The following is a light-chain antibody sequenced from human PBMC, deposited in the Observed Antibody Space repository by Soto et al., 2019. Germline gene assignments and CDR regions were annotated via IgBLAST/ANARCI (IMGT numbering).Light chain of an antibody. Sequence: EIVLTQSPGTLSLSPGERATLSCRASQSVSSSYLAWYQQKPGQAPRLLIYGASSRDTGIPDRFSGSGSGTDFTLTISRLEPEDCAVYYCQQYGSSSITFGQGTRLEIK. CDR1: QSVSSSY. V-gene: IGKV3-20*01. J-gene: IGKJ5*01. CDR3: QQYGSSSIT. CDR2: GAS.